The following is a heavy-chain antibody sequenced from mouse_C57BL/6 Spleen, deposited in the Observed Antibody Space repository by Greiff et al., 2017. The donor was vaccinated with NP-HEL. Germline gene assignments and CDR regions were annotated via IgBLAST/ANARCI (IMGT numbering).Heavy chain of an antibody. CDR1: GFTFSDYG. Sequence: EVKLVESGGGLVKPGGSLKLSCAASGFTFSDYGMHWVRQAPEKGLEWVAYISSGSSTIYYADTVKGRFTISRDNAKNTLFLQMTSLRSEDTAMYYCARLQLGRDYAMDYWGQGTSVTVSS. CDR2: ISSGSSTI. J-gene: IGHJ4*01. D-gene: IGHD4-1*02. CDR3: ARLQLGRDYAMDY. V-gene: IGHV5-17*01.